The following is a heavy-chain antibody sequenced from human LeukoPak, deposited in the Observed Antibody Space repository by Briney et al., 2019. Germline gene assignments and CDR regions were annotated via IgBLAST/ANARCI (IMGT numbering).Heavy chain of an antibody. V-gene: IGHV3-21*01. CDR3: ARDGGWGVAYYFDY. Sequence: GGSLRLSCAASGFTFSSYSMNWVRQAPGKGLEWVSSISSSSSYIYYADSVEGRFTISRGNAKNSLYMQMNSLSAEDTAVYYCARDGGWGVAYYFDYWGQGTLVTVSS. CDR2: ISSSSSYI. CDR1: GFTFSSYS. J-gene: IGHJ4*02. D-gene: IGHD3-16*01.